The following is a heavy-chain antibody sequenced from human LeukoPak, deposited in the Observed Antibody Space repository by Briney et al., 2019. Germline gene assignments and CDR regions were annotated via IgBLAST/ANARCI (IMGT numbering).Heavy chain of an antibody. CDR2: INHSGST. V-gene: IGHV4-34*01. CDR3: ARRGTSSSWEEPKEGSWFDP. D-gene: IGHD6-13*01. Sequence: SETLSLTCAVYGGCFSGYYWSWIRQPPGKGLEWIGEINHSGSTNYNPSLKSRVTISVDTSKNQFSLKLSSVTAADTAVYYCARRGTSSSWEEPKEGSWFDPWGQGTLVTVSS. CDR1: GGCFSGYY. J-gene: IGHJ5*02.